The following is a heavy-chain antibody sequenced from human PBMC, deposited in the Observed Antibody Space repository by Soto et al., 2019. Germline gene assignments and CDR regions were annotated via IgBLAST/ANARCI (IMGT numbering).Heavy chain of an antibody. CDR1: GFSFSSYA. CDR3: ARDMSSSDYFVKWFEP. Sequence: QVRLVESGGGVVQPGRSLRLSCTASGFSFSSYAMYWFRQPPGKGLEWVAVISHDGINKHYADSVKGRVTGSRDNSNHSLYLQLNSLRGEDTAMYYCARDMSSSDYFVKWFEPWGQGTLVTVSS. V-gene: IGHV3-30-3*01. J-gene: IGHJ5*02. CDR2: ISHDGINK. D-gene: IGHD4-17*01.